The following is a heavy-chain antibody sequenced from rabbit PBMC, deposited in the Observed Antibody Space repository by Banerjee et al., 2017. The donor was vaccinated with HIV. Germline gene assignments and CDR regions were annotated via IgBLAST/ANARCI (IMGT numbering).Heavy chain of an antibody. Sequence: QEQLVESGGGLVKPEGSLTLTCTASGFSFSYKYVMCWVRQAPGKGLEWIACINTSSGNTVYANWAKGRFTISKTSSTTVTLQMTSLTAADTATYFCAREDDDYGDYYFNLWGQGTLVTVS. CDR2: INTSSGNT. CDR1: GFSFSYKYV. CDR3: AREDDDYGDYYFNL. D-gene: IGHD2-1*01. V-gene: IGHV1S45*01. J-gene: IGHJ4*01.